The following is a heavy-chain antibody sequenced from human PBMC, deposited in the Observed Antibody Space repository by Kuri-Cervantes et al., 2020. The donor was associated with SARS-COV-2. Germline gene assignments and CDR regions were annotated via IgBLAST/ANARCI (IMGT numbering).Heavy chain of an antibody. CDR3: ARDRPNVNYYYYYGMDV. CDR2: INPDGSYT. CDR1: GFTFSGHW. J-gene: IGHJ6*02. Sequence: GESLKISCAASGFTFSGHWIHWVRHAPGKGLVWVSRINPDGSYTNNADSVKGRFTLSSDNAKNMLFLQMNSLRAEDTDVYYCARDRPNVNYYYYYGMDVWGQGTTVTVSS. V-gene: IGHV3-74*01.